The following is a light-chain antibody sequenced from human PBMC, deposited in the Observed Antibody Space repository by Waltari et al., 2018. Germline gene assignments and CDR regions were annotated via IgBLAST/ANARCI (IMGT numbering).Light chain of an antibody. J-gene: IGLJ3*02. CDR2: DVN. Sequence: QSALTQPRSVSGSPGQSVTISCTGSSSDVGLYDYVSWYQHQPGKAPKLIIYDVNKRPSGVPRRFAGAQSGNTASQTIAGRQAEDEADYYCWSFAGRYTWVFGGGTKLSVL. CDR3: WSFAGRYTWV. V-gene: IGLV2-11*01. CDR1: SSDVGLYDY.